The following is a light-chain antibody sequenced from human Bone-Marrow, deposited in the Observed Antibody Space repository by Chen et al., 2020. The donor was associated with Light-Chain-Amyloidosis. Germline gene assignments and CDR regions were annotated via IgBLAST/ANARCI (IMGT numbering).Light chain of an antibody. V-gene: IGLV3-21*02. CDR3: QVWDSGSDHLV. J-gene: IGLJ2*01. Sequence: SYVLTQPPSLSVAPGPTARIPRRGSNFGSKSVHWYQKKPGQAPVLVVYDDGDRPSGIPERFSGSNSGNTATLTISRIEAGDEADYYCQVWDSGSDHLVFGGGTKLTVL. CDR1: NFGSKS. CDR2: DDG.